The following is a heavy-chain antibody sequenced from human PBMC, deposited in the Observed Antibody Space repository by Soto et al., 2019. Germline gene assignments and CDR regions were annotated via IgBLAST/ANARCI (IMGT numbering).Heavy chain of an antibody. V-gene: IGHV4-39*01. J-gene: IGHJ1*01. D-gene: IGHD3-9*01. CDR3: ARRVRGPIPHFRWFSPMAS. Sequence: QLHLQESGPGLVKPSGTLSLTCTVSGDSITSGDFYWGWIRRPPGQGLEWIGTISHSGDTFYNPPLKGRLAQALDAFKCLFSLKLPAVTAAGAAVSLGARRVRGPIPHFRWFSPMASWGPGTLVTVSS. CDR2: ISHSGDT. CDR1: GDSITSGDFY.